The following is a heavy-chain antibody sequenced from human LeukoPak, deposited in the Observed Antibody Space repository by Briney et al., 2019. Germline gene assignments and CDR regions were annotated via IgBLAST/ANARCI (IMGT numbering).Heavy chain of an antibody. J-gene: IGHJ4*02. CDR1: GGSISSSSYF. CDR3: ARQMNTVTADY. Sequence: PGTLSLTCTVSGGSISSSSYFWGWIRQPPGKGLEWIGSIFYSGSTYYNPSLNRRVTISIDTSKNQFSLRLSSVPAADTAVYYCARQMNTVTADYWGQGTLVTVSS. D-gene: IGHD4-17*01. CDR2: IFYSGST. V-gene: IGHV4-39*01.